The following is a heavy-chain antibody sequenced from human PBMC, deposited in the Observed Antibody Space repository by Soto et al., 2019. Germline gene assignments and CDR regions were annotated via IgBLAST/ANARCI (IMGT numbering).Heavy chain of an antibody. CDR2: IYYSGST. V-gene: IGHV4-59*01. CDR3: ARRYGSAFDF. CDR1: GGSISSYY. D-gene: IGHD3-10*01. Sequence: SETLSLTCXVSGGSISSYYWSWIRQPPGKGLEWIGYIYYSGSTNYNPSLKSRVTMSVDTSKNQFSLKLSSVTAADTAVYYCARRYGSAFDFWGQGTMVTVS. J-gene: IGHJ3*01.